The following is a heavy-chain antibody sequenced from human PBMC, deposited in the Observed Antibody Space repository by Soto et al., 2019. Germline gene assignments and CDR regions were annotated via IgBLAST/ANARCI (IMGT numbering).Heavy chain of an antibody. Sequence: QVQLVQSGPEVKKPGASVKVSCKTPGYIFTSYGISWVRQAPGQGLEWMGWITTDKGKTTYAQKFQGRVTMTTDTSTSTAYMEMRSLRSDDTAVYYCATRSPAFDYWGQGTLVTVSS. CDR2: ITTDKGKT. CDR3: ATRSPAFDY. J-gene: IGHJ4*02. V-gene: IGHV1-18*01. CDR1: GYIFTSYG.